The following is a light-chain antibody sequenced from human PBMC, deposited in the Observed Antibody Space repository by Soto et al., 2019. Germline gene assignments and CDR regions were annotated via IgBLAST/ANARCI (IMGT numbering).Light chain of an antibody. CDR1: QSVSSSY. Sequence: IVLTHSPGTLSLSPGERATLSASASQSVSSSYLAWYQQKPGQAPRLLIYGASSRATGIPDRFSGSESGTDFTLTISRLEPEDFAVYYCQQYGSSPRTFGQGTKVDI. CDR2: GAS. J-gene: IGKJ1*01. V-gene: IGKV3-20*01. CDR3: QQYGSSPRT.